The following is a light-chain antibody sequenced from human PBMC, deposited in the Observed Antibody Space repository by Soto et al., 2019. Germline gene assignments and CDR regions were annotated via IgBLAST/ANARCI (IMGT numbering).Light chain of an antibody. V-gene: IGLV3-1*01. CDR3: QAWDSSAVA. CDR1: KLGDKY. CDR2: QDN. Sequence: YELTQPPSVSVSPGQTASITCSGDKLGDKYVSWYQQQAGQSPVLVMYQDNKRPSGIPGRFAGSNSGNTATLTILGTQTMDEADFYWQAWDSSAVAFGGGTKLTVL. J-gene: IGLJ2*01.